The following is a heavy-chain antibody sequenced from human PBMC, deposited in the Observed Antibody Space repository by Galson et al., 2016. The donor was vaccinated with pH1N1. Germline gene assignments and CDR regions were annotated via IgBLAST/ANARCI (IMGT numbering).Heavy chain of an antibody. J-gene: IGHJ4*02. V-gene: IGHV3-33*01. CDR1: GFSFSSYG. CDR2: IWYDGTKQ. CDR3: ARGYDCSNGYFHYFDN. Sequence: SLRLSCAASGFSFSSYGMHWVRQAPGKGLEWLALIWYDGTKQNYGDSVKRRVTITRDNSKNTLYLQLNSLRVEDTAVYFCARGYDCSNGYFHYFDNWGQGTLVTVSS. D-gene: IGHD3-3*01.